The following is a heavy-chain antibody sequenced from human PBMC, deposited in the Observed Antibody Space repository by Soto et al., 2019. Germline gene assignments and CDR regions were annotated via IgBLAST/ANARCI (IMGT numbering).Heavy chain of an antibody. Sequence: EVQLVESGGGLVKPGGSLRLSCAASGFTFSNAWMSWVRQAPGKGLEWVGRIKSKTDGGTTDYAAPVKGRFTISRDDSKNTLYMQMNSLKTEDTAVYYCTTDLGVGYCRSSSCFDYWGQGTLVTVSS. CDR1: GFTFSNAW. CDR3: TTDLGVGYCRSSSCFDY. V-gene: IGHV3-15*01. CDR2: IKSKTDGGTT. D-gene: IGHD2-2*01. J-gene: IGHJ4*02.